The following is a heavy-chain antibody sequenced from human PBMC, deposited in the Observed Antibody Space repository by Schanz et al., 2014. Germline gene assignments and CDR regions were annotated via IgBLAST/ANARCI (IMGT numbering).Heavy chain of an antibody. J-gene: IGHJ4*02. CDR2: ISYDGSNK. Sequence: VQLVESGGGFVQPGGSLRLSCSASGFTFSSYAMHWVRQAPGKGLEWVAVISYDGSNKYYADSVRGRFTISRDRFQNTLYLRMSSLRAEDTAVYYCARPRFDYGEVDYWGQGTLVTVSS. D-gene: IGHD4-17*01. CDR3: ARPRFDYGEVDY. V-gene: IGHV3-30*14. CDR1: GFTFSSYA.